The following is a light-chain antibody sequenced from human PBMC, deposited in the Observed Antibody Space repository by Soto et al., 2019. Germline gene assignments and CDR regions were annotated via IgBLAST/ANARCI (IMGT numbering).Light chain of an antibody. Sequence: EIVMTQSPATLPVSPGERATLSCRASQSVSSNLAWYQQKPGQAPRLLIYGASTRATGIPARFSGSGSGTEFTLTISSRQSEDFAVYYCQQYNNWPPTWTFGQGTKVEIK. CDR1: QSVSSN. CDR2: GAS. J-gene: IGKJ1*01. CDR3: QQYNNWPPTWT. V-gene: IGKV3-15*01.